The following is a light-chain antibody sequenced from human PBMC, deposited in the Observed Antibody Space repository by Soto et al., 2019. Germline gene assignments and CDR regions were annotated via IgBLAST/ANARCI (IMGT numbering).Light chain of an antibody. J-gene: IGLJ2*01. Sequence: QPVLTQPPSVSGAPGPRVTISCTGSSSNIGAGYDVHWYQQLPGTAPKLLIYGNSNRPSGVPDRFSGSKSGTSASLAITGLQAEDEADYYCQSYDSSLSGSDVVFGGGTKLTVL. CDR3: QSYDSSLSGSDVV. CDR2: GNS. V-gene: IGLV1-40*01. CDR1: SSNIGAGYD.